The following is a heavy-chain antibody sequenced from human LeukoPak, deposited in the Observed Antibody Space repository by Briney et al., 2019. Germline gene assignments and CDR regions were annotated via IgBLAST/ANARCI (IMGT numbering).Heavy chain of an antibody. Sequence: ASVKVSCKASGYTFTGYYMHWVRQVPGQGLEWMGRINPNSGGTNYAQKFQGRVTMTRDTSISTAYMELSRLRSDDTAVYYCARALGYYDSSGRGFDPWGQGTLVTVSS. CDR1: GYTFTGYY. V-gene: IGHV1-2*06. CDR2: INPNSGGT. CDR3: ARALGYYDSSGRGFDP. J-gene: IGHJ5*02. D-gene: IGHD3-22*01.